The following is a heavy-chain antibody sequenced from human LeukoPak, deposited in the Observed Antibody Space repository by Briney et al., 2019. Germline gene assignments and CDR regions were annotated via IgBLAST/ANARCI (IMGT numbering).Heavy chain of an antibody. CDR2: IDPSDGST. CDR1: GDTLTSYY. CDR3: TRDESGTRRGWFEY. V-gene: IGHV1-46*01. J-gene: IGHJ5*01. Sequence: ASVKVSCKASGDTLTSYYMHWVRQAPGQGLEWMGIIDPSDGSTIYAQKFQGRVTMTRDTSTSTVHMELSSLRSDDTAVYYCTRDESGTRRGWFEYWGQGTLVTVSS.